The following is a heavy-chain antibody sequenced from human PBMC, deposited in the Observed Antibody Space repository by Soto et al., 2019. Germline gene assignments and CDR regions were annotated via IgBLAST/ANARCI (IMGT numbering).Heavy chain of an antibody. D-gene: IGHD3-22*01. CDR2: ISHSGST. Sequence: QVQLQESGPGLVKPSQTLSLTCTASGGSISSGGYYWSWIRQHPGKGLEWIGYISHSGSTYYSAPLRSRITLSLDTSKNPLSLQLSSVTAADTAVYYCARHYDYDSSKSDAFDIWGQGTMVTVSS. CDR1: GGSISSGGYY. V-gene: IGHV4-31*03. J-gene: IGHJ3*02. CDR3: ARHYDYDSSKSDAFDI.